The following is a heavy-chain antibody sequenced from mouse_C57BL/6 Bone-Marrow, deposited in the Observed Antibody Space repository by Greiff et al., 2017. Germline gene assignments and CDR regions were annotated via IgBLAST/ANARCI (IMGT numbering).Heavy chain of an antibody. CDR2: IHPSDSDT. CDR3: AIWATVSLGYFDV. J-gene: IGHJ1*03. V-gene: IGHV1-74*01. D-gene: IGHD1-1*01. CDR1: GYTFTSSG. Sequence: VQLQQPGAELVKPGASVKVSCKASGYTFTSSGMHWVKQRPGQGLVWIGRIHPSDSDTNSNQKFKGKATLTEDKTSSTAYMQLSSLTSEDSAVYYCAIWATVSLGYFDVWGTGTTVTVSS.